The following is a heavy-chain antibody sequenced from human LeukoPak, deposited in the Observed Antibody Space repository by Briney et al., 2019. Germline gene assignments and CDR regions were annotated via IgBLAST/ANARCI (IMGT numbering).Heavy chain of an antibody. CDR2: IKEDGSEK. CDR3: ARDYTGGWNDY. J-gene: IGHJ4*02. D-gene: IGHD7-27*01. CDR1: GFTFKKHW. Sequence: GGSLRLSCEATGFTFKKHWMSWVRQAVGKGLECVAKIKEDGSEKHYVDSVQGRFTISRDNARNSLYLQMNSLRADDTAVYYCARDYTGGWNDYWGQGTLVTVSS. V-gene: IGHV3-7*01.